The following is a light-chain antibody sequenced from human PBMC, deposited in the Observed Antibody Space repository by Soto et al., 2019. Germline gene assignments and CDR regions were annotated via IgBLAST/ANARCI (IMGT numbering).Light chain of an antibody. J-gene: IGLJ1*01. CDR3: AAWYGSLNAYV. V-gene: IGLV1-44*01. Sequence: QSVLTQPPSASGTPGQRVTISCSGSSSNIGSNAVNWYQQFPGTTPKLLIYTDIQRPSGVPDRFSGSNTATSASLAISGLQSEEEADYFCAAWYGSLNAYVFGTGTKLTVL. CDR1: SSNIGSNA. CDR2: TDI.